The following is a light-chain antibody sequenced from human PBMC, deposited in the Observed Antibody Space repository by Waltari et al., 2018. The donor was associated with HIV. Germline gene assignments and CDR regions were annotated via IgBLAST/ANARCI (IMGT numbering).Light chain of an antibody. CDR1: SSDVGSYNL. Sequence: QSALTQPASVSGSPGQSITLSCTRTSSDVGSYNLVSWYQQHPGKAPKLMIYEVSKRPSGVSNRFSGSKSGNTASLTISGLQAEDEADYYCCSYAGSSTYVFGTGTKVTVL. J-gene: IGLJ1*01. CDR3: CSYAGSSTYV. CDR2: EVS. V-gene: IGLV2-23*02.